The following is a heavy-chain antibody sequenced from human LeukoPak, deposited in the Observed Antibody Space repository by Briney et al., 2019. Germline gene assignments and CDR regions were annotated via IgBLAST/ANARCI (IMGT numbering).Heavy chain of an antibody. CDR3: ARLIHCGGDCYAYFDY. Sequence: SETLSLTCAVSGYSISSGYYWGWIRQPPGKGLERIGSIYHSGSTYYNPSLKSRVTISVDTSKNQFSLKLSSVTAADTAVYYCARLIHCGGDCYAYFDYWGQGTLVTVSS. V-gene: IGHV4-38-2*01. CDR1: GYSISSGYY. D-gene: IGHD2-21*01. J-gene: IGHJ4*02. CDR2: IYHSGST.